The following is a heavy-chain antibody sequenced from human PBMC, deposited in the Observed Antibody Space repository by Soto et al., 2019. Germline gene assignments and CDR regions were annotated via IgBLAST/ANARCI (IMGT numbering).Heavy chain of an antibody. CDR3: AKDSSVTAAGSGGWFDP. CDR2: ISFDEGNQ. CDR1: GFDFNTYG. Sequence: QVQLVQSGGGVVQPGRSLRLSCAASGFDFNTYGLHWVRQAPGKGLEWVAGISFDEGNQYYADSVKGRFTISRDKSNNTLYLQMNSLGAEDPATYYCAKDSSVTAAGSGGWFDPWGQGTLVIVSS. D-gene: IGHD6-13*01. V-gene: IGHV3-30*18. J-gene: IGHJ5*02.